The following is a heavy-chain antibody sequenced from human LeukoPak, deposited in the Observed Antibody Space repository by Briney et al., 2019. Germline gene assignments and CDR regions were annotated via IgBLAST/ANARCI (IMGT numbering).Heavy chain of an antibody. Sequence: SETLSLTCTVSGGSISSSSFYWGWVRQPPGRGLEWIGYINYSGSTYHNPSLKSRVPMSVDTSKNQFSLKLSSVTAADTAVYYCARDSYYDFWSGPRMDVWGKGTTVTVSS. D-gene: IGHD3-3*01. V-gene: IGHV4-39*07. J-gene: IGHJ6*04. CDR2: INYSGST. CDR1: GGSISSSSFY. CDR3: ARDSYYDFWSGPRMDV.